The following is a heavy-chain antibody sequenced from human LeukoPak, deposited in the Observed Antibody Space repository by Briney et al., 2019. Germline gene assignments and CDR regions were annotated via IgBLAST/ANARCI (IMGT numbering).Heavy chain of an antibody. D-gene: IGHD6-19*01. CDR1: GCSFTSYW. CDR2: IDPSDSYT. J-gene: IGHJ4*02. V-gene: IGHV5-10-1*01. CDR3: ARRISPHSSGWYGNFDY. Sequence: GESLKISCKGSGCSFTSYWISWVRQMPGKGLEWMGRIDPSDSYTNYSPSFQGHVTISADKSISTAYLQWSSLKASDTAMYYCARRISPHSSGWYGNFDYWGQGTLVTVSS.